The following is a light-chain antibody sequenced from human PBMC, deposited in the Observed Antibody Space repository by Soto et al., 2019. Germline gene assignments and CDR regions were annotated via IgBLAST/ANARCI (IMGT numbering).Light chain of an antibody. CDR3: SSYTSGSTRVV. V-gene: IGLV2-14*03. Sequence: QSALTQPASVAGSPGQSFTISCTGTGSDVGGYNYVSWYQQHPGKAPKVMIYDVSKRPSGISNRFSGSKSGNTASLTISGLQIEDEADYYCSSYTSGSTRVVFGGGTKLTVL. CDR2: DVS. J-gene: IGLJ2*01. CDR1: GSDVGGYNY.